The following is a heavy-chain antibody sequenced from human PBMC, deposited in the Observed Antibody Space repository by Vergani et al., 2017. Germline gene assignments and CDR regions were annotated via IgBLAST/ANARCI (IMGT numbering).Heavy chain of an antibody. CDR1: GFSLSTSGVG. D-gene: IGHD6-13*01. CDR3: AHSTPTPDSSSWSA. CDR2: IYWDDDK. Sequence: QITLKESGPTLVKPTQTLTLTCTFSGFSLSTSGVGVGWIRQPPGKALEWLALIYWDDDKRYSPSLKSRLTITKDTSNNQVVLTMTNMDPVDTATYYCAHSTPTPDSSSWSAWGQGTLVTVSS. V-gene: IGHV2-5*02. J-gene: IGHJ5*02.